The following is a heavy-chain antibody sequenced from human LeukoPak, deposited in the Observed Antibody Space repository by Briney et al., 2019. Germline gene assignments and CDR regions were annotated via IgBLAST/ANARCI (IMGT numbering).Heavy chain of an antibody. V-gene: IGHV1-3*03. D-gene: IGHD1-26*01. Sequence: ASVKVSCKASGYTFTSYAMHWVRQAPGQRLEWMGWINTGNGNTKYSQELQGRVTITSDTSASTAYMELRNLRSDDMAVYYCATAYRYSGTYLFDYWGQGTQVTVSS. CDR1: GYTFTSYA. CDR2: INTGNGNT. J-gene: IGHJ4*02. CDR3: ATAYRYSGTYLFDY.